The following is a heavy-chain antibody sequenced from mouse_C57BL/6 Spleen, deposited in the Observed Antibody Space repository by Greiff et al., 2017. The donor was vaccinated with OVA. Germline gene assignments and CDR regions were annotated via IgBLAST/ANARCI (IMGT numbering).Heavy chain of an antibody. CDR1: GFTFSDYG. CDR3: ARTGQLRQDYYAMDY. Sequence: EVQVVESGGGLVKPGGSLKLSCAASGFTFSDYGMHWVRQAPEKGLEWVAYISSGSSTIYYADTVKGRFTISRDNAENTLCLQMTRLRSEDTAMYDCARTGQLRQDYYAMDYWGQGTSVTVSS. D-gene: IGHD3-2*02. CDR2: ISSGSSTI. V-gene: IGHV5-17*01. J-gene: IGHJ4*01.